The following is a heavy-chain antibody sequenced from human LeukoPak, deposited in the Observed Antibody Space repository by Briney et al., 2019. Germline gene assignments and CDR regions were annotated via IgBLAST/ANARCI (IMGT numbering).Heavy chain of an antibody. D-gene: IGHD1-14*01. Sequence: TGGSLRLSCAASGFTFSSYTMHWVRQAPGEWLEWVAVISFDGSAKYYADSVKGRFTISRDNSKNMLYLQMNSLRAEDAAVYYCARRHGDHYNRYGMAVWGQGTTVTVSS. CDR3: ARRHGDHYNRYGMAV. J-gene: IGHJ6*02. CDR1: GFTFSSYT. CDR2: ISFDGSAK. V-gene: IGHV3-30-3*01.